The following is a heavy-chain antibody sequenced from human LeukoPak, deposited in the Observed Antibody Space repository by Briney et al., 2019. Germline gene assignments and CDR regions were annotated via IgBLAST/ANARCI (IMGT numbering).Heavy chain of an antibody. CDR2: IIPIFGTA. CDR3: ARGGNDYVWGSFQLRY. Sequence: ASVKVSCKASGGTFSSYAISWVRQAPGQGLEWMGGIIPIFGTANYAQKLQGRVTMTTDTSTSTAYMELRSLRSDDTAVYYCARGGNDYVWGSFQLRYWGQGTLVTVSS. D-gene: IGHD3-16*01. J-gene: IGHJ4*02. CDR1: GGTFSSYA. V-gene: IGHV1-69*05.